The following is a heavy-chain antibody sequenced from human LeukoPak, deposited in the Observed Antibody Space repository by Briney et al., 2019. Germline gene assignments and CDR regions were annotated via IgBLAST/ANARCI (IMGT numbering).Heavy chain of an antibody. J-gene: IGHJ4*02. CDR3: AKDHSHLCHRD. D-gene: IGHD5-18*01. V-gene: IGHV3-23*01. CDR2: ISGSGDNT. Sequence: PGGSLRLSCAASRFIFSSYAMSWVRQAPGEGLEWVSLISGSGDNTYYADSVKGRFTISRDNSKNTLYLQMNSLRAEDTAVYYCAKDHSHLCHRDWGQGTLVTVSS. CDR1: RFIFSSYA.